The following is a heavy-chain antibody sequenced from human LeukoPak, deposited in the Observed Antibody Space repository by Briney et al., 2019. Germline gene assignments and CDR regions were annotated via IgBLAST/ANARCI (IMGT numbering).Heavy chain of an antibody. V-gene: IGHV1-18*01. CDR1: GYTFNSYG. J-gene: IGHJ5*02. D-gene: IGHD3-16*02. CDR2: FSAYNGNT. Sequence: ASVTVSRTASGYTFNSYGISWVRQAPGHGLECMGWFSAYNGNTNYAQKLQGRVTITTDTSTSTAYMELRSLRSDDTAVYYCARDGAAASLKRLSRPNDWFDPWGQGTLVTVSS. CDR3: ARDGAAASLKRLSRPNDWFDP.